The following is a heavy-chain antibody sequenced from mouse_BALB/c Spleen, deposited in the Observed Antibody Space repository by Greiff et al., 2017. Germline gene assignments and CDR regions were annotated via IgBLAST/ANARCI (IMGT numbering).Heavy chain of an antibody. J-gene: IGHJ4*01. D-gene: IGHD2-1*01. CDR1: GYSFTDYI. V-gene: IGHV1-39*01. CDR3: ARFLYGNYSYAMDY. Sequence: VQLQQTGPELVKPGASVKISCKASGYSFTDYIMLWVKQSHGKSLEWIGNINPYYGSTSYNLKFKGKATLTVDKSSSTAYMQLNSLTSEDSAVYYCARFLYGNYSYAMDYWGQGTSVTVSS. CDR2: INPYYGST.